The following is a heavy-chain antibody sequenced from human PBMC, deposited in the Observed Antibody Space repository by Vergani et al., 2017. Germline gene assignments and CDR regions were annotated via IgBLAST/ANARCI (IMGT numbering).Heavy chain of an antibody. Sequence: EVQLVESGGGVVQPGGSLRLSCAASGFTFDDYAMHWVRQAPGKGLEWVSLISGDGGSTDYADSVKGRFTISRDNSKNSLYLQMNSLRTEDTALYYCANPRHDDSSGWYYFDYWGQGTLVTVSS. J-gene: IGHJ4*02. CDR1: GFTFDDYA. D-gene: IGHD6-19*01. V-gene: IGHV3-43*02. CDR3: ANPRHDDSSGWYYFDY. CDR2: ISGDGGST.